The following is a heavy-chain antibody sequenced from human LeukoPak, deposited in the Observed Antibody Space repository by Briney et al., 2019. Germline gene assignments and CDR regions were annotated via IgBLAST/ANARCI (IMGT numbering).Heavy chain of an antibody. V-gene: IGHV4-61*08. J-gene: IGHJ4*02. D-gene: IGHD3-22*01. Sequence: SETLSLTCTVSGGSISSGGYYWNWIRQPPGKGLEWIGYIYYSGSTNYNPSLKSRVTISVDTSKNQFSLKLSSVTAADTAVYYCARGADGSGYYSIFYFDYWGQGTLVTVSS. CDR3: ARGADGSGYYSIFYFDY. CDR1: GGSISSGGYY. CDR2: IYYSGST.